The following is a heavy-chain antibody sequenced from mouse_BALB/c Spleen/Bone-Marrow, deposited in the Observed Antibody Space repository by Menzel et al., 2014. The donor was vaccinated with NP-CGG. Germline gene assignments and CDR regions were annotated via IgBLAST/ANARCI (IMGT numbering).Heavy chain of an antibody. CDR3: ARGVRQLGLPF. V-gene: IGHV14-3*02. J-gene: IGHJ3*01. D-gene: IGHD3-2*01. CDR2: IDPAKDNT. CDR1: GFNIRDTY. Sequence: VQLQQSGAELVKPGASVKLSCTSSGFNIRDTYIHWVKQRPEQGLEWIGRIDPAKDNTENDPKFQGKATITADTPSNTAYLQLSSLTSEDTAVYYCARGVRQLGLPFWGQGTLVTVST.